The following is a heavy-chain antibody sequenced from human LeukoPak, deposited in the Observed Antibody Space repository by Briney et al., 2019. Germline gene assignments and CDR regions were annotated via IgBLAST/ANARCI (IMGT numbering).Heavy chain of an antibody. Sequence: GRSLRLSCAASGFTFSNYDMHWVRQATGKGLEWVSAIDTDGDTYYPGSVKGRFSISRENAKNSLYLQMNRLRAGDTAVYYCVRESSHRDGYNHLDYWGQGTLVTVSS. CDR2: IDTDGDT. J-gene: IGHJ4*02. V-gene: IGHV3-13*04. D-gene: IGHD5-24*01. CDR3: VRESSHRDGYNHLDY. CDR1: GFTFSNYD.